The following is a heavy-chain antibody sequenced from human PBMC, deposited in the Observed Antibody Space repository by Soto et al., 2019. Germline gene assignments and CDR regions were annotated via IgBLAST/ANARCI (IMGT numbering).Heavy chain of an antibody. CDR3: ARVYYGSGSYYNGFGY. J-gene: IGHJ4*02. V-gene: IGHV1-8*01. Sequence: ASVKVSCTDSGYTFTSYDIKWVRQATGQGLEWMGWMDPNSGNTGYAQKFQGRVTMTRNTSISTAYMELSSLRSEDTAVYYCARVYYGSGSYYNGFGYWGQGTLVTVSS. D-gene: IGHD3-10*01. CDR1: GYTFTSYD. CDR2: MDPNSGNT.